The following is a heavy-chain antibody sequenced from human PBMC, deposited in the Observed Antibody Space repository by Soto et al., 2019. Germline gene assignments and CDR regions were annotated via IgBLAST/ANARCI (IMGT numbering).Heavy chain of an antibody. J-gene: IGHJ6*02. Sequence: SETVSLTCSGSRGSINTVGYYWTSIRQQAGKGLEWIGYIYYSGSRDYNPSLKSRVSMSVDASKNQFSLNLTSVTAADTAVYYCAKESGGYDSSTRYGLDVWRQGNTVPGSS. CDR1: RGSINTVGYY. CDR3: AKESGGYDSSTRYGLDV. V-gene: IGHV4-31*03. D-gene: IGHD6-25*01. CDR2: IYYSGSR.